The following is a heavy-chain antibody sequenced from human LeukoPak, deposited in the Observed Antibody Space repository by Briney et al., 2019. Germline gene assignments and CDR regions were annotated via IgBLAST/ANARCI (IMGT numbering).Heavy chain of an antibody. CDR2: IYYSGST. J-gene: IGHJ5*02. CDR1: GGSISSYY. CDR3: ARSTFGWFDP. Sequence: SETLSLTCTVSGGSISSYYWSWIRQPPGKGLEWIGYIYYSGSTNYNPSLKSRVTISVDTSKNQFSLKLSSVTAADTAVYYCARSTFGWFDPWGQGTLVTVSS. D-gene: IGHD3-3*01. V-gene: IGHV4-59*01.